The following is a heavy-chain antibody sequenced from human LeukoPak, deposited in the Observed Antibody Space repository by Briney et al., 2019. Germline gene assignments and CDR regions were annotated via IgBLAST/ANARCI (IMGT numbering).Heavy chain of an antibody. V-gene: IGHV1-24*01. CDR3: AIGGLYSGSYLGAFDI. CDR1: GYTLTELS. J-gene: IGHJ3*02. Sequence: GASVNVSCKVSGYTLTELSMHWVRQAPGKGLEWMGGFDPEDGETIYAQKFQGRVTMTEDTSTDTAYMELSSLRSEDTAAYYCAIGGLYSGSYLGAFDIWGQGTMVTVSS. CDR2: FDPEDGET. D-gene: IGHD1-26*01.